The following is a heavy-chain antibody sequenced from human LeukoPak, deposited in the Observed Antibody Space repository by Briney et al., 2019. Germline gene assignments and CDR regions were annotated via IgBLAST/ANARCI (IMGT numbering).Heavy chain of an antibody. CDR1: GGSISSGGYY. V-gene: IGHV4-30-2*01. D-gene: IGHD6-13*01. CDR3: ARGESSPTFDY. Sequence: SETLSLTCTVSGGSISSGGYYWSWIRQPPGKGLEWIGYIYHSGSTYYNPSLKSRVTISVDRSKNQFSLKLSSVTAADTAVYYCARGESSPTFDYWGQGTLVTVSS. J-gene: IGHJ4*02. CDR2: IYHSGST.